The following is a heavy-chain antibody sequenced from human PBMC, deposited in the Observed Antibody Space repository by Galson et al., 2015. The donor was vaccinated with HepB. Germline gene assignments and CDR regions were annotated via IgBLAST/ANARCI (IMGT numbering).Heavy chain of an antibody. CDR2: ISAYNGNT. CDR3: ARDLKRIQLWFFDPSFDY. J-gene: IGHJ4*02. V-gene: IGHV1-18*01. D-gene: IGHD5-18*01. Sequence: SVKVSCKASGYTFTSYGISWVRQAPGQGLEWMGWISAYNGNTNYAQKLQGSVTMTTDTSTSTAYMELRSLRSDDTAVYYCARDLKRIQLWFFDPSFDYWGQGTLVTVSS. CDR1: GYTFTSYG.